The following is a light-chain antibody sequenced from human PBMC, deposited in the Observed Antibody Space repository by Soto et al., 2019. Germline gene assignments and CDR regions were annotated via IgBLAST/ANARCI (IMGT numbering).Light chain of an antibody. CDR3: QVWDSSTVV. Sequence: SYELTQPPSVSVSPGQTASVTCSGDKVGDKYACWYQQKPGQSPVLVIYQDNKRPSGIPERFSGSNSGNTATLTIRGTQAMDEADYYCQVWDSSTVVFGGGTKLTVL. CDR1: KVGDKY. CDR2: QDN. V-gene: IGLV3-1*01. J-gene: IGLJ2*01.